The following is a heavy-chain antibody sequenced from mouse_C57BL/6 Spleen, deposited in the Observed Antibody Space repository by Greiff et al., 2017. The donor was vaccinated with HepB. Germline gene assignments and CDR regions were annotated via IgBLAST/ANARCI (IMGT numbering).Heavy chain of an antibody. CDR1: GYTFTSYW. D-gene: IGHD3-2*02. CDR2: IHPNSGST. V-gene: IGHV1-64*01. Sequence: VQLQQSGAELVKPGASVKLSCKASGYTFTSYWMHWVKQRPGQGLEWIGMIHPNSGSTNYNEKFKSKATLTVDKSSSTAYMQLSSLTSEDSAVYYCAISSQTAQATGFAYWGQGTLVTVSA. J-gene: IGHJ3*01. CDR3: AISSQTAQATGFAY.